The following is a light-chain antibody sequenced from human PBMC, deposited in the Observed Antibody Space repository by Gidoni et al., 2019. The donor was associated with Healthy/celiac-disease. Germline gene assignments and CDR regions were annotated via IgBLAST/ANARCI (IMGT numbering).Light chain of an antibody. CDR1: QSISSW. CDR2: KAS. J-gene: IGKJ1*01. Sequence: DIQMTQSPSTLSASVGDRVTITCRASQSISSWLAWYQQKPGKAPKLLIYKASSLESGVPSRFSGSGSGTEFTLTIRSLQPDDFATYYCQQYNSYSLTFGPGTKVEIK. V-gene: IGKV1-5*03. CDR3: QQYNSYSLT.